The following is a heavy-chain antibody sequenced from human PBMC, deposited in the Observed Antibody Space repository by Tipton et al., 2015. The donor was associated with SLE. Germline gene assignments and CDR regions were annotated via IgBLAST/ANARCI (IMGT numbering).Heavy chain of an antibody. J-gene: IGHJ4*02. V-gene: IGHV4-59*08. D-gene: IGHD1-26*01. CDR2: IYYSGST. CDR3: ARRGGSGRYWDPFDS. CDR1: GFTFTNAW. Sequence: LRLFCAASGFTFTNAWMGWVRQAPGKGLEWLGYIYYSGSTNYNPSLKSRVTMSLDTSKNQFSLRLSSVTAADTAVYYCARRGGSGRYWDPFDSWGQGTLVTVSS.